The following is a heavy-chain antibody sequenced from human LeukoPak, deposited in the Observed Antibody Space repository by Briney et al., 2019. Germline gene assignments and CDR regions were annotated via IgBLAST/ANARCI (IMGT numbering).Heavy chain of an antibody. D-gene: IGHD5-18*01. CDR2: IYTSGST. CDR1: GGSISSGSYY. J-gene: IGHJ4*02. CDR3: ARGEFTAMVIPEGGSFDY. Sequence: SQTLSLTCTVSGGSISSGSYYWSWIRQPAGKGLEWIGRIYTSGSTNYNPSLKRRVTISVDTSKNQFSLKLSSVTAADTAVYYCARGEFTAMVIPEGGSFDYWGQGTLVTVSS. V-gene: IGHV4-61*02.